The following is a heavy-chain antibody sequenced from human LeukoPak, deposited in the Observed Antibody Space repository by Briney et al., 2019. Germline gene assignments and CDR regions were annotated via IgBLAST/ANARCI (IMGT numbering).Heavy chain of an antibody. J-gene: IGHJ4*02. CDR2: IDWDDDK. CDR1: GFSLSTSGMR. V-gene: IGHV2-70*04. CDR3: ARTSRADQGVLDY. Sequence: SGPTLLNPTQTLTLTCTFSGFSLSTSGMRVSWIRQPPGKALEWLARIDWDDDKFYRTPLKTRLTISKDTSKNQVVLTMTNMDPVDTATYYCARTSRADQGVLDYWGQGTLVTVSS. D-gene: IGHD2-8*01.